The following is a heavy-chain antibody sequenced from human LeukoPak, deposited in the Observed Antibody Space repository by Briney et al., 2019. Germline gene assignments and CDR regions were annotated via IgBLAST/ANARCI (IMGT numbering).Heavy chain of an antibody. CDR1: GFTFSSYA. Sequence: PGGSLRLSCAASGFTFSSYAMGWVRQAPGKGLEWVSAISGSGGSTYYADSVKGRFTISRDNSKNTLYLQMNSLRAEDTAVYYCAKDLTRISHYYYDSSGYYLALDYWGQGTLVTVSS. D-gene: IGHD3-22*01. J-gene: IGHJ4*02. V-gene: IGHV3-23*01. CDR2: ISGSGGST. CDR3: AKDLTRISHYYYDSSGYYLALDY.